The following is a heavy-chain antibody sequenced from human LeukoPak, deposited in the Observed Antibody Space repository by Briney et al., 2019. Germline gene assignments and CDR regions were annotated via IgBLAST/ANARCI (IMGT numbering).Heavy chain of an antibody. J-gene: IGHJ5*02. CDR1: GYTFTGYY. CDR2: INPNSGGT. D-gene: IGHD6-13*01. V-gene: IGHV1-2*04. CDR3: ARTNIAAAGSWFDP. Sequence: ASVKVSCKASGYTFTGYYMHWVRQAPGQGLEWMGWINPNSGGTNYAQKFQGWVTMTRDTSISTAYMELSRLRSDDTAVYYCARTNIAAAGSWFDPWGQGTLVTVSS.